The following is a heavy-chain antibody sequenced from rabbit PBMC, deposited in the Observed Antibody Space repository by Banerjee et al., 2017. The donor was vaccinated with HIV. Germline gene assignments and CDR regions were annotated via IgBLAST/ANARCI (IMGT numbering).Heavy chain of an antibody. J-gene: IGHJ6*01. CDR3: ARTPDAAGDYGPM. Sequence: QSLEESGGDLVKPGASLTLTCTASGFSLSNNYDMCWVRQAPGKGLEWIACIYTGNGDTYYASWARGRFTISKTSSTVDLQMTSLTAADTATYFCARTPDAAGDYGPMWGPGTLVTVS. CDR2: IYTGNGDT. D-gene: IGHD2-1*01. V-gene: IGHV1S40*01. CDR1: GFSLSNNYD.